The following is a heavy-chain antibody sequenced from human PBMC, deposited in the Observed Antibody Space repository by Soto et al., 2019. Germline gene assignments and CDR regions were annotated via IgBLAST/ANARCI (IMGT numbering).Heavy chain of an antibody. V-gene: IGHV3-30-3*01. D-gene: IGHD3-3*01. CDR1: GFTFSSFA. CDR3: ARDGLPDDFRSGGFWFDP. Sequence: GGSLRLSCGASGFTFSSFALYWVRQAPGEGLEWVALISHDGYNKYHADSVKGRFTISRDNSKNTIYLQMDSLGVEDTAVYYCARDGLPDDFRSGGFWFDPWGQGTLVTVSS. CDR2: ISHDGYNK. J-gene: IGHJ5*02.